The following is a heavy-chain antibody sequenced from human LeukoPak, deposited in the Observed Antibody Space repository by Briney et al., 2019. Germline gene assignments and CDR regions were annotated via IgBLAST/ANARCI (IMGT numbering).Heavy chain of an antibody. CDR3: ARARGGSGSYGHFDY. CDR2: IYTSRST. V-gene: IGHV4-4*07. Sequence: PSETLSLTCTVSGASISSYYWTWIRQPAGEGLEWIGRIYTSRSTNYNPSLKSRVTMSVDTSNNQFSLKLSSVTAADTAVYYCARARGGSGSYGHFDYWGQGTLVTVSS. D-gene: IGHD1-26*01. J-gene: IGHJ4*02. CDR1: GASISSYY.